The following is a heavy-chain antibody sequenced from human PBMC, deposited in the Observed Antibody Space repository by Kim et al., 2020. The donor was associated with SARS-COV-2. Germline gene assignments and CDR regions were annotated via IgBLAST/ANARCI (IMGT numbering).Heavy chain of an antibody. CDR1: GFTFSSYA. CDR3: AKESTHHYYDSSGYYLDY. CDR2: IYSGGSST. J-gene: IGHJ4*02. Sequence: GGSLRLSCAASGFTFSSYAMSWVRQAPGKGLEWVSVIYSGGSSTYYADSVKGRFTISRDNSKNTLYLQMNSLRAEDTAVYYCAKESTHHYYDSSGYYLDYWGQGTLVTVSS. D-gene: IGHD3-22*01. V-gene: IGHV3-23*03.